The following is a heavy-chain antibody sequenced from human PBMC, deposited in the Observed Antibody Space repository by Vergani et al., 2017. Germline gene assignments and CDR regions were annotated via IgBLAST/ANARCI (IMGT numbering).Heavy chain of an antibody. CDR3: ARDRYYLGSGSYPYFYYYGLDV. CDR2: ISARYPST. CDR1: GFTFSACP. J-gene: IGHJ6*02. D-gene: IGHD3-10*01. V-gene: IGHV3-23*04. Sequence: EVQLVESGGGLVQPGGSLRLSCAASGFTFSACPMTWVRQAPGKGLEWVSAISARYPSTYYADSVKGRFTISRDNSKNMLYLQMNSLRAEDTAVYYCARDRYYLGSGSYPYFYYYGLDVWGQGTAVTVSS.